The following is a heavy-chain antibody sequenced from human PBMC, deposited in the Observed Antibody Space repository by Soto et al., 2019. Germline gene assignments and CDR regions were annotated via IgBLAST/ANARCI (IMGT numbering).Heavy chain of an antibody. CDR2: IYYSGST. Sequence: SETLSLTCTVSGGSISSSSYYWGWIRQPPGKGLEWIGSIYYSGSTYYNPSLKSLVTISVDTSKNQFSLKLSSVTAADTAVYYCARRPWIQLWLFGKPFDYWGQGTLVTVSS. V-gene: IGHV4-39*01. D-gene: IGHD5-18*01. CDR1: GGSISSSSYY. J-gene: IGHJ4*02. CDR3: ARRPWIQLWLFGKPFDY.